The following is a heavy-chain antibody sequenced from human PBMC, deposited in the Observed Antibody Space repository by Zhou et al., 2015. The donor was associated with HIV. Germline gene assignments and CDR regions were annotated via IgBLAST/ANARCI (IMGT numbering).Heavy chain of an antibody. CDR2: INGYNGDT. CDR1: GYSFTNYG. Sequence: QVHLVQSGAEVKKPGAAVKVSCKASGYSFTNYGISWLQQAPGQGLQWLGWINGYNGDTKYAQKLQGRVTMTTDTSTSTAYMELRSLRSDDTAVYYCAGTAPEIDGLQVVPAALNLDYWGQGTLVTVSS. J-gene: IGHJ4*02. V-gene: IGHV1-18*01. D-gene: IGHD2-2*01. CDR3: AGTAPEIDGLQVVPAALNLDY.